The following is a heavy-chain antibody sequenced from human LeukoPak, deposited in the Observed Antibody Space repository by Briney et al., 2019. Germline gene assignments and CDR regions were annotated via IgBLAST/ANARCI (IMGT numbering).Heavy chain of an antibody. CDR2: IWYDGSYK. V-gene: IGHV3-33*01. CDR3: ARELRYGGYDFGY. CDR1: GFTFSSYG. Sequence: PGGSLRLSCAASGFTFSSYGMHWVRQAPGKGLEWAAVIWYDGSYKHYADSVKGRFTISRDNSKNTLYLQMSSLRAEDTAVYYCARELRYGGYDFGYWGQGILVTVSS. D-gene: IGHD5-12*01. J-gene: IGHJ4*02.